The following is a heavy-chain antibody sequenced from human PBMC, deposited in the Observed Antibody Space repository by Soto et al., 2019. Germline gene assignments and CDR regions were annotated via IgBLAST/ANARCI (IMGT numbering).Heavy chain of an antibody. CDR3: APGRDRYSSSFKGRSGIDV. CDR2: IYPGDSET. D-gene: IGHD6-19*01. V-gene: IGHV5-51*01. CDR1: GYKFSYSW. J-gene: IGHJ6*02. Sequence: EVQLVQSGAEVKKPGVSLKISCKDSGYKFSYSWIGWVRQMPVKGLEWMGLIYPGDSETRYSPSFEGKVTISADKSITTAYLHCSSLKASDTALYYCAPGRDRYSSSFKGRSGIDVWGRWNPVTVSS.